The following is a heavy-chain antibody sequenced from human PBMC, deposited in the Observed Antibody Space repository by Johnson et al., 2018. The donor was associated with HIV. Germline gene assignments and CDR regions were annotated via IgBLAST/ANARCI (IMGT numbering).Heavy chain of an antibody. D-gene: IGHD6-6*01. V-gene: IGHV3-30*02. CDR3: ARGAIKYSSSWLGAFDI. CDR2: IRYDGSNK. Sequence: QVQLVESGGGVVRPGGSLRLSCAASGFTFSSYGMHWVRQAPGKGLEWVAFIRYDGSNKYYADSVQGRFTISRDNSKNTLYLQMNSLRAEDTAVYYCARGAIKYSSSWLGAFDIWGQGTMVTDS. CDR1: GFTFSSYG. J-gene: IGHJ3*02.